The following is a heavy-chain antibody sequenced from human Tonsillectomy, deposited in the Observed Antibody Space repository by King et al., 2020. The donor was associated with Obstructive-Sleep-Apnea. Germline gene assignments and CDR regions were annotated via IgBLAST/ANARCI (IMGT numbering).Heavy chain of an antibody. CDR1: GFTFSSYS. J-gene: IGHJ4*02. V-gene: IGHV3-30-3*01. Sequence: QVQLVESGGGVVQPGRSLRLSCAASGFTFSSYSMHWVRQAPGKGLEWVALISYDGNKKFYADSVKGRFTISRDNSKSALFLQMNSLRAEDTAVYHCAYFDSSGYYSYFDYWGQGTLVTVSS. D-gene: IGHD3-22*01. CDR2: ISYDGNKK. CDR3: AYFDSSGYYSYFDY.